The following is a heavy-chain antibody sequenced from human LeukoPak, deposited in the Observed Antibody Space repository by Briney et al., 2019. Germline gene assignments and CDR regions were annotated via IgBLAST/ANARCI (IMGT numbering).Heavy chain of an antibody. J-gene: IGHJ4*02. Sequence: ASVKVSCKASGYTFTSYYMHWVRQAPGQGLEWMGVINPSGDSTSYAQKFQGRVTMTRDTSTSTVYMELSSLRSEDTAVRYCARSMIRGVTYYFDYWGQGTLVTVSS. CDR3: ARSMIRGVTYYFDY. V-gene: IGHV1-46*01. D-gene: IGHD3-10*01. CDR2: INPSGDST. CDR1: GYTFTSYY.